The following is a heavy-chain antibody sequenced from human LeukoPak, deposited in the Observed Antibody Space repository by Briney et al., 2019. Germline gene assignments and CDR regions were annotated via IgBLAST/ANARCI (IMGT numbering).Heavy chain of an antibody. J-gene: IGHJ4*02. CDR3: ARGPIVATPWGYFDY. V-gene: IGHV4-38-2*02. CDR1: GYSISSGYY. CDR2: IYHSGST. Sequence: SETLSLTCTVSGYSISSGYYWGWIRQPPGKGLEWIGSIYHSGSTYYNPSLKSRVTISVDTSKNQFSLKLSSVTAADTAVYYCARGPIVATPWGYFDYWGQGTLVTVSS. D-gene: IGHD5-12*01.